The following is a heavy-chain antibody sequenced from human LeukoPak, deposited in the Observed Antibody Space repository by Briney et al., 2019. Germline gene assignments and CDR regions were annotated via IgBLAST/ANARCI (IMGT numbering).Heavy chain of an antibody. CDR2: IYTVGST. J-gene: IGHJ2*01. D-gene: IGHD1-26*01. Sequence: TSETLSLTCTVSGGSISSYSWSWIRQPAGKGLEWIGRIYTVGSTKYNPSLTSRVTMSVDTSKNQFSLKLRSVTAADTAVYYCARGPREGAWYFDLWGRGTLVTVSS. CDR1: GGSISSYS. CDR3: ARGPREGAWYFDL. V-gene: IGHV4-4*07.